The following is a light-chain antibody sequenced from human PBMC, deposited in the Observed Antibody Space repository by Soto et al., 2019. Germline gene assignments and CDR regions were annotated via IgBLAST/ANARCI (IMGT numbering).Light chain of an antibody. CDR1: SSDVGSYNL. Sequence: QSVLTQPASVSESPGQSITISCTGTSSDVGSYNLVSWYQQHPGKAPKLMIYEGSKRPSGVSNRFSGSKSGNTASLTISGLQAEDEADYYCCSYAGSVVFGGGTKLTVL. CDR3: CSYAGSVV. CDR2: EGS. V-gene: IGLV2-23*01. J-gene: IGLJ2*01.